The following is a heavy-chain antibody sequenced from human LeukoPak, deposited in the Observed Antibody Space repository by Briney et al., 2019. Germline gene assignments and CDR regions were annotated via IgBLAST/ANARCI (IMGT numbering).Heavy chain of an antibody. CDR3: AKSAVTTGYYYYGMDV. V-gene: IGHV3-23*01. CDR1: GFTFTNAW. D-gene: IGHD4-11*01. CDR2: ISGSGGST. Sequence: GGSLRLSCAASGFTFTNAWVGWVRQAPGKGLEWVTAISGSGGSTYYADSVKGRFTISRDNSKNTLYLQMNSLRAEDTAVYYCAKSAVTTGYYYYGMDVWGQGTTVTVSS. J-gene: IGHJ6*02.